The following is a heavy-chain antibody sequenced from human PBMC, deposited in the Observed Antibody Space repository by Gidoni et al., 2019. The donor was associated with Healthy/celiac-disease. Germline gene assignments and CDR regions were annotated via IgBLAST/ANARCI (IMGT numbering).Heavy chain of an antibody. D-gene: IGHD1-7*01. CDR2: MNPNSGNT. V-gene: IGHV1-8*01. Sequence: QVQLVQSGAEVKKPGASVKVSCKASGYTFTSYDINWVRQATGQGLEWMGWMNPNSGNTGYAQKFQGRVTMTRNTSISTAYMELSSLRSEDTAVYYCARGRLRGTGTSPGYFDLWGRGTLVTVSS. CDR3: ARGRLRGTGTSPGYFDL. CDR1: GYTFTSYD. J-gene: IGHJ2*01.